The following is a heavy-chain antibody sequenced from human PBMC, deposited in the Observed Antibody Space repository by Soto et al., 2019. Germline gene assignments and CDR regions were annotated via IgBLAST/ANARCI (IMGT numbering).Heavy chain of an antibody. CDR3: AKDGATDRYSSSWFYWFDP. CDR2: ISGSGGST. D-gene: IGHD6-13*01. V-gene: IGHV3-23*01. J-gene: IGHJ5*02. CDR1: GFTFSSYA. Sequence: GGSLRLSCAASGFTFSSYAMSWVRQAPGKGLEWVSAISGSGGSTYYADSVKGRFTISRDNSKNTLYLQMNSLRAEDTAVYYCAKDGATDRYSSSWFYWFDPWGQGTLVTVSS.